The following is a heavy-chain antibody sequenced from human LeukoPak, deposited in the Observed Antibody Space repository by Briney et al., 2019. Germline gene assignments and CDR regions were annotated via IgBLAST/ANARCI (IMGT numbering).Heavy chain of an antibody. D-gene: IGHD3-22*01. CDR3: AREGAYDSSGYYNNY. V-gene: IGHV3-33*01. J-gene: IGHJ4*02. CDR2: IWYDGSNK. Sequence: GGSLRLSCAASGFTFSSYGMHWVCQAPGKGLEWVAVIWYDGSNKYYADSVKGRFTISRDNSKNTLYLQMSSLRAEDTAVYYCAREGAYDSSGYYNNYWGQGTLVTVSS. CDR1: GFTFSSYG.